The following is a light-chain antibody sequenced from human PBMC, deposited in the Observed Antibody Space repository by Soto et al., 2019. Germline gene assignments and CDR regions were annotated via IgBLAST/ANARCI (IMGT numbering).Light chain of an antibody. CDR2: DAS. CDR1: QSVSIY. CDR3: QQRSNWV. V-gene: IGKV3-11*01. Sequence: ETVLTQSPATRSLSPGERATLSCRASQSVSIYLAWYQQKTGQAPRLLIYDASKRAPGVPARFSGSGSGTDFSLTISSLEPEDFGVYYCQQRSNWVFGPGTKVDIK. J-gene: IGKJ3*01.